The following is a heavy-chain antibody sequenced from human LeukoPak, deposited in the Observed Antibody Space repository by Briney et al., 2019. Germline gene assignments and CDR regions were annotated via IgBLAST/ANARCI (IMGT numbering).Heavy chain of an antibody. J-gene: IGHJ4*02. Sequence: GGSLRLSCAASGFTFSSHGMHWVRQAPGKGLEWVATIRYDGSKKWYAESVRGRFTISRDDSKNTLYLQMDSLRGEDTAVYYCAKDFRIGYSAHFDYWGQGALVTVSS. D-gene: IGHD2-21*01. CDR2: IRYDGSKK. CDR3: AKDFRIGYSAHFDY. CDR1: GFTFSSHG. V-gene: IGHV3-30*02.